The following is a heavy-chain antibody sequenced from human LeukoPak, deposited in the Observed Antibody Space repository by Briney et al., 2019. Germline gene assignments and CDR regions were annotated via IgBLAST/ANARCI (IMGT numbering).Heavy chain of an antibody. Sequence: SQTLSLTCAVSGVSVSSGGYSWIWIRQPPGKGLQLIVYIFPSGNTYYNPSLNSRVTISVETSKSQFSLELRSVSAADTAVYYCAGEYSGSYRFDSWGHGILVTVSS. CDR3: AGEYSGSYRFDS. V-gene: IGHV4-30-2*01. J-gene: IGHJ4*01. CDR1: GVSVSSGGYS. D-gene: IGHD5-12*01. CDR2: IFPSGNT.